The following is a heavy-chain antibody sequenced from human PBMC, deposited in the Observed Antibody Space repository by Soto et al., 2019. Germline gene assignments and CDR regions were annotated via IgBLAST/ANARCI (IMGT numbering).Heavy chain of an antibody. CDR3: ARGGACDGDCYSEDAFDI. J-gene: IGHJ3*02. V-gene: IGHV4-30-4*01. D-gene: IGHD2-21*02. CDR2: IYYSGST. Sequence: QVQLQESGPGLVKPSQTLSLTCTVSGGSISSGDYYWSWIRQPPGKGLEWIGYIYYSGSTYYNPSLKSRVTISVDTSKNQFSLMLSSVTAADTAVYYCARGGACDGDCYSEDAFDIWGQGTMVTVSS. CDR1: GGSISSGDYY.